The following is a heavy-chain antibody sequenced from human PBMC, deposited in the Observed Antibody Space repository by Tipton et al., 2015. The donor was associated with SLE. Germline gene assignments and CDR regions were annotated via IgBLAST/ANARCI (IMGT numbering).Heavy chain of an antibody. CDR1: GGSIGSSSYY. CDR2: IYYSGST. D-gene: IGHD4-17*01. CDR3: ARRTVTTSLYFDY. V-gene: IGHV4-39*07. J-gene: IGHJ4*02. Sequence: TLSLTCTVSGGSIGSSSYYWGWIRQPPGKGLEWIGSIYYSGSTYYNPSLKSRATISVDTSKNQFSLKLSSVTAADTAVYYCARRTVTTSLYFDYWGQGTLVTVSS.